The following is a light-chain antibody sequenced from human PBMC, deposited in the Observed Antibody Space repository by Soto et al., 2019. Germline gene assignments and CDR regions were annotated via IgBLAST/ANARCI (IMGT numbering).Light chain of an antibody. CDR2: DAS. V-gene: IGKV1-33*01. J-gene: IGKJ5*01. Sequence: DIQMTQSLSSLSASEGDRVSIRCQASQDIRNYLNWYQQKPGKAPKLLIYDASNLETGVPSRFSGSGSGTHFDLTISSLQPEDIATYYCQQYDNLPITFGQGTRLEI. CDR3: QQYDNLPIT. CDR1: QDIRNY.